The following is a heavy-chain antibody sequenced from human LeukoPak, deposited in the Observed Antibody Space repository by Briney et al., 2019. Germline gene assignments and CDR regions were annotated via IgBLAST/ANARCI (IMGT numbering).Heavy chain of an antibody. CDR3: ARGRGDEYGDYDY. D-gene: IGHD4-17*01. J-gene: IGHJ4*02. CDR1: SGSFSGYS. V-gene: IGHV4-34*01. Sequence: PSETLSLTCAVYSGSFSGYSWSWIRQPPGKGLEWSGEINHSGSINYNPSVRSRVTISEDTSKNQFSLNLNSVTAADTAVYYCARGRGDEYGDYDYWGQGTLVTVSS. CDR2: INHSGSI.